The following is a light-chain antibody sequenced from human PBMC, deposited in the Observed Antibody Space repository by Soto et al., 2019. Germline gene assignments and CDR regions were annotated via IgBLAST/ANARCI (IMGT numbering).Light chain of an antibody. V-gene: IGKV1-9*01. Sequence: IPLTQSPSSLSASVGDRVTITCRASQDISSYLAWYQQKPGKAPKLLIYAASTLQSGVPSRFSGSGSGTDFTLTISSLQPEDFATYYCQQLNSYPHTFGQGTKLEIK. CDR2: AAS. CDR1: QDISSY. CDR3: QQLNSYPHT. J-gene: IGKJ2*01.